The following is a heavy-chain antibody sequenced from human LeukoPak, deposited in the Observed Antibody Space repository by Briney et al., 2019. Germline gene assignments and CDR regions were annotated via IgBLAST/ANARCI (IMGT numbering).Heavy chain of an antibody. J-gene: IGHJ6*02. V-gene: IGHV3-23*01. CDR2: ISGSGGST. CDR3: ANIAVAGRKLGYYYYGMDV. CDR1: GFTFSSYA. Sequence: GGSLRLSCAASGFTFSSYAMSWVRQAPGKGLEWVSAISGSGGSTYYADSVKGRFTISRDNSKNTLYLQMNSLRAEDTAVYYCANIAVAGRKLGYYYYGMDVWGQGTTVTVSS. D-gene: IGHD6-19*01.